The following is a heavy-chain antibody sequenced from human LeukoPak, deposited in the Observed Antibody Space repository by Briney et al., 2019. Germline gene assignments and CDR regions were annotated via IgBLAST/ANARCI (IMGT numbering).Heavy chain of an antibody. V-gene: IGHV4-34*01. Sequence: ETLALTWAXYGGSFXGYYWSWIRRPPGKGREGIGELNHTRSTNYHPSLKTRVTISVDTSKNQFSLKLSSVTAADTAVYYCARGRGQLWLKVFDYWGQGTLVTVSS. CDR3: ARGRGQLWLKVFDY. CDR2: LNHTRST. J-gene: IGHJ4*02. D-gene: IGHD5-18*01. CDR1: GGSFXGYY.